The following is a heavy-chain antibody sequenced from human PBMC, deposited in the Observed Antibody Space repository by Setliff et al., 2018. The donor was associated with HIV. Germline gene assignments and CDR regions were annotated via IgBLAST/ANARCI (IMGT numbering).Heavy chain of an antibody. CDR3: ASSRSLFGEEYFHH. CDR2: IYHSGST. Sequence: SETLSLTCAVSGYSISSGYYWGWIRQPPGKGLEWIGSIYHSGSTYYNPSLKSRITISVDRSKNLFSLKLISVTAADQGVYYCASSRSLFGEEYFHHWGQGTLVTVSS. J-gene: IGHJ1*01. CDR1: GYSISSGYY. D-gene: IGHD3-10*02. V-gene: IGHV4-38-2*01.